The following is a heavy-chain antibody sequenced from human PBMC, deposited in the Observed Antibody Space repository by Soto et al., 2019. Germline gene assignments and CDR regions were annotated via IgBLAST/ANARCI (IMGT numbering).Heavy chain of an antibody. CDR1: DDSITGGGYF. J-gene: IGHJ4*02. Sequence: QVQLQESGPGLVKPSQTLTLTCTVSDDSITGGGYFWTWIRQLPGKGLEWLGSTYYRGNTFYNPSLSSGGTISLDPSQRRVSLRVTSVTAACPAIYCCARGGSWTSHFWGQGTLVIVSS. D-gene: IGHD3-10*01. V-gene: IGHV4-31*02. CDR3: ARGGSWTSHF. CDR2: TYYRGNT.